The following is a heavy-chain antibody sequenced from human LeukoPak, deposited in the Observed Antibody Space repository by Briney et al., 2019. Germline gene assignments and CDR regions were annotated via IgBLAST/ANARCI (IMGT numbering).Heavy chain of an antibody. CDR3: VRAHGTYAPLGY. V-gene: IGHV3-13*01. Sequence: GGSLRLSCAASGFTFSSYDMHWVRQATGKGLEWVSAIGTAGDTYYPGSVKGRFTISRDNSKNTLYLQMNSLRAEDTAVYYCVRAHGTYAPLGYWGQGILVTVSS. CDR2: IGTAGDT. CDR1: GFTFSSYD. J-gene: IGHJ4*02. D-gene: IGHD2-2*01.